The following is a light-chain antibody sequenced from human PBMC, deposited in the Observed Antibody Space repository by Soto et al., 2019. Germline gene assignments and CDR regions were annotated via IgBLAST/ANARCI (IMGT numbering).Light chain of an antibody. CDR3: QSYDSSLSGSV. CDR2: GYT. CDR1: SSNIGAGND. J-gene: IGLJ1*01. V-gene: IGLV1-40*01. Sequence: QSVLTQPASLSGAPGQRVTISCSGSSSNIGAGNDVSWYQQLPGTAPQFLIFGYTDRPSGVPDRFSGSKSGTSASLDITGLQAKDDADYYCQSYDSSLSGSVFGTGTKLTVL.